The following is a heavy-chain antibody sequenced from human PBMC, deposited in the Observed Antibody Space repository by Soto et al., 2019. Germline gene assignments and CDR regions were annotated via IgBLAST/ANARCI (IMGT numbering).Heavy chain of an antibody. CDR1: GYTFTSYY. V-gene: IGHV1-46*01. D-gene: IGHD5-12*01. CDR2: INPSGGST. Sequence: ASVKVSCKASGYTFTSYYMHWVRQAPGQGLEWMGIINPSGGSTSYAQKFQGRVTMTRDTSTSTVYMELSSLRSEDTAVYYCARGVYSGYDTPPDAFDISGQGTMVTVS. J-gene: IGHJ3*02. CDR3: ARGVYSGYDTPPDAFDI.